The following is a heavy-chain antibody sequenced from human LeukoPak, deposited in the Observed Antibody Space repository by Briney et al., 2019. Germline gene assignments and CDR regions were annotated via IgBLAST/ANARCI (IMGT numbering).Heavy chain of an antibody. CDR3: AKELTRPNRPVAGLNY. D-gene: IGHD6-19*01. Sequence: GGSLRLSCAASGFTFSAYGMHWVRQAPGKGLEWVAIISYDGSNKYYPDSVKGRFTISGDDSKNTLYLQMNSLRTEDTAVYYCAKELTRPNRPVAGLNYWGQGTLVTASS. CDR2: ISYDGSNK. CDR1: GFTFSAYG. J-gene: IGHJ4*02. V-gene: IGHV3-30*18.